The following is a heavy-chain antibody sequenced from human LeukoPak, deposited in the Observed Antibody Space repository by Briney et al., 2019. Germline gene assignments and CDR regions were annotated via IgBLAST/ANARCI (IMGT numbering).Heavy chain of an antibody. J-gene: IGHJ5*02. Sequence: PGGSLRLSCAASGFTFSSYAMSWVRQAPGKGLEWVSAISGSGGSTYYADSVKGRFTISRDNSKNTLYLQMNSLRAEDTAVYYCAKDRKPRIAVPHSASWFDPWGQGTLVTVSS. CDR2: ISGSGGST. V-gene: IGHV3-23*01. CDR1: GFTFSSYA. CDR3: AKDRKPRIAVPHSASWFDP. D-gene: IGHD6-19*01.